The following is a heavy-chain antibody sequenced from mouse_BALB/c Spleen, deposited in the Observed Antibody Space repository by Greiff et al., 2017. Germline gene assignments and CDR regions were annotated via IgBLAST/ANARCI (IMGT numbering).Heavy chain of an antibody. D-gene: IGHD3-3*01. CDR2: ISNLAYSI. V-gene: IGHV5-15*02. CDR1: GFTFSDYG. Sequence: EVQLVESGGGLVQPGGSRKLSCAASGFTFSDYGMAWVRQAPGKGPEWVAFISNLAYSIYYADTVTGRFTISRENAKNTLYLEMSSLRSEDTAMYYCARDREGLYAMDYWGQGTSVTVSS. CDR3: ARDREGLYAMDY. J-gene: IGHJ4*01.